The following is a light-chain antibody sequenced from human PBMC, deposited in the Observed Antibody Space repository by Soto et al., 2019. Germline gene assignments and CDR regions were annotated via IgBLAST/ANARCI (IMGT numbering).Light chain of an antibody. Sequence: IQLNQYPSSLSASVGDRVTITCRASPAIASFLAWYQQKPGTAPKLLIYGASTLQSGVPSRFSGSRSGTDYTLTTASLQPEDFATYYCQQLNGSPWTFGQGTKVYI. CDR1: PAIASF. CDR3: QQLNGSPWT. CDR2: GAS. V-gene: IGKV1-9*01. J-gene: IGKJ1*01.